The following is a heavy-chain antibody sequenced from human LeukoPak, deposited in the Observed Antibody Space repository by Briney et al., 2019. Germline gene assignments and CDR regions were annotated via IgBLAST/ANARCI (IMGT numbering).Heavy chain of an antibody. J-gene: IGHJ4*02. CDR3: ARYSSSWEFDY. CDR2: ISNRGST. D-gene: IGHD6-6*01. Sequence: SETLSLTCSVSGDSISTYYWNWIRQSPEKGLEWIGYISNRGSTTYNPSLRSRVTISVDTSKNQFSLKLSSVTAADTAVYYCARYSSSWEFDYWGQGTLVTVSS. V-gene: IGHV4-59*01. CDR1: GDSISTYY.